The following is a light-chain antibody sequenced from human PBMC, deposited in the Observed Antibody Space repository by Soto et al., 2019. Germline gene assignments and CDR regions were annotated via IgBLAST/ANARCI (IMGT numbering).Light chain of an antibody. J-gene: IGLJ1*01. Sequence: QSVLTQPPSVSGAPGQRVTISCTGSSSNIGAGYDVHWYQQLPGTAPKLLIYGNSNRPSGVPDRFSGSKSGTSASLAITGLQAEDEADYYCQSYDSSQSAPGHVFGPGTKVTV. CDR2: GNS. CDR3: QSYDSSQSAPGHV. CDR1: SSNIGAGYD. V-gene: IGLV1-40*01.